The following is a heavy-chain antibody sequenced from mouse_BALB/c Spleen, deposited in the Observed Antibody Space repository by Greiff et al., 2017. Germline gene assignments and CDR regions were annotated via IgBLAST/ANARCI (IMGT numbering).Heavy chain of an antibody. CDR1: GYAFSSSW. Sequence: QVQLQQSGPELVKPGASVKISCKASGYAFSSSWMNWVKQRPGQGLEWIGRIYPGDGDTNYNGKFKGKATLTADKSSSTAYMQLSSLASEDSAVYYCARDGQGYAMDYWGQGTSVTVSS. CDR2: IYPGDGDT. D-gene: IGHD1-2*01. CDR3: ARDGQGYAMDY. V-gene: IGHV1-82*01. J-gene: IGHJ4*01.